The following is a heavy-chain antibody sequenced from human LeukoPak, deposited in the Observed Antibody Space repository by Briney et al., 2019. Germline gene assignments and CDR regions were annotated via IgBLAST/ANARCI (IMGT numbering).Heavy chain of an antibody. Sequence: GASVKVSCKASGYTFTSYYMHWVRQAPGQGLEWMGWINPNSGGTNYAQKFQGRVTMTRDTSISTAYMELSRLRSDDTAVYYCARDTYDYGDYIPHNWFDPWGQGTLVTVSS. J-gene: IGHJ5*02. CDR1: GYTFTSYY. CDR2: INPNSGGT. CDR3: ARDTYDYGDYIPHNWFDP. D-gene: IGHD4-17*01. V-gene: IGHV1-2*02.